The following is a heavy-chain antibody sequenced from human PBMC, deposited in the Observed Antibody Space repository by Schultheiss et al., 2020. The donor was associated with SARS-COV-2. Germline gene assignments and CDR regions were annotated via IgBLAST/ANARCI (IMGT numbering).Heavy chain of an antibody. CDR2: IYSGGST. D-gene: IGHD3-10*01. J-gene: IGHJ4*02. CDR1: GFTASSNY. Sequence: GGSLRLSCAASGFTASSNYMSWVRQAPGKGLEWVSVIYSGGSTYYADSVKGRFTISRDNSKNTLYLQMSSLRAEDTAVYYCVKGALVYGLYYFDYWGQGTLVTVSS. V-gene: IGHV3-66*01. CDR3: VKGALVYGLYYFDY.